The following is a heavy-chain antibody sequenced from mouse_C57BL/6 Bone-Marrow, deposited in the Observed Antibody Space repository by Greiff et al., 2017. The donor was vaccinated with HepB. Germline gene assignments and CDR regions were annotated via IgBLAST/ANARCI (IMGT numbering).Heavy chain of an antibody. Sequence: VQLQQPGAELVRPGSSVKLSCKASGYTFTSYWMDWVKQRPGQGLEWIGNIYPSDSETHYNQKFKDKATLTVDKSSSTAYMQLSSLTSEDSAVYYCARFSYSSRPKGGYFDVWLTGTTVTVSS. V-gene: IGHV1-61*01. CDR3: ARFSYSSRPKGGYFDV. CDR2: IYPSDSET. CDR1: GYTFTSYW. J-gene: IGHJ1*03.